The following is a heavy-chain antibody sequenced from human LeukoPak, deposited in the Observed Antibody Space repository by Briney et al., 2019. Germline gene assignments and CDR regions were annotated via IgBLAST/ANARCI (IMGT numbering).Heavy chain of an antibody. D-gene: IGHD2-2*01. J-gene: IGHJ4*02. V-gene: IGHV3-30*02. CDR1: GFTFSSYG. CDR2: IRYDGSNK. Sequence: PGGSLRLSCAASGFTFSSYGMHWVRQAPGKGLEWVAFIRYDGSNKYYADSVKGRFTISRDNSKHTLYLQMNSLRAEDTAVYYCASSVVVPAAIDYWGQGTLVTVSS. CDR3: ASSVVVPAAIDY.